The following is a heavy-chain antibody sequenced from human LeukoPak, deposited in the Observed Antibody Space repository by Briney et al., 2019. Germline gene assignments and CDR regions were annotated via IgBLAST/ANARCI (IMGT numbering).Heavy chain of an antibody. CDR1: GFTLSGSA. D-gene: IGHD2-2*01. Sequence: GGSLRLSCAASGFTLSGSAMHWVRQTSGKGLEWVGRIGSKTYSYATAYAASVNGRFTISRDDSKNTLYLQMNSLRAEDTSVYYCAKDRDIVVVPGGIRQGLDYWGQGTLVTVSS. CDR2: IGSKTYSYAT. J-gene: IGHJ4*02. CDR3: AKDRDIVVVPGGIRQGLDY. V-gene: IGHV3-73*01.